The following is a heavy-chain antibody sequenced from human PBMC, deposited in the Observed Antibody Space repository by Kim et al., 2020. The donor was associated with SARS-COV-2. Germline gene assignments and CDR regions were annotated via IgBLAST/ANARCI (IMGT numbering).Heavy chain of an antibody. J-gene: IGHJ4*02. Sequence: GGSLRLSCAASGFTFSNYAMSWVRQAPGKGLEWVSGITDSDTSTYYAESVKGRFTISRDNSKNTLYLRMDSLSAEDTAVYYCVKDFYLGSGSYAFFDYWGQGTLVTASS. CDR1: GFTFSNYA. CDR3: VKDFYLGSGSYAFFDY. D-gene: IGHD3-10*01. V-gene: IGHV3-23*01. CDR2: ITDSDTST.